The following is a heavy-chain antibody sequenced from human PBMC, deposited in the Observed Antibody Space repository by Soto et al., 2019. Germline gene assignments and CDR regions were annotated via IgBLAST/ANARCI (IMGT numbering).Heavy chain of an antibody. V-gene: IGHV4-39*01. D-gene: IGHD6-6*01. J-gene: IGHJ4*02. CDR2: IYYSGST. CDR1: GGPISRSSYY. Sequence: PSEGLALMSTAAGGPISRSSYYWGWIRQPPGKGLEWIGSIYYSGSTYYNPSLKSRVTISVDTSKNQFSLKLSSVTAADTAVYYCARRYEDLYSSFCCYFGYWGQGPLVTVS. CDR3: ARRYEDLYSSFCCYFGY.